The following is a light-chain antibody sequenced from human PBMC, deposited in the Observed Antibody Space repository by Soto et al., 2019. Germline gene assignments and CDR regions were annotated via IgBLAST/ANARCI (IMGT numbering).Light chain of an antibody. CDR1: SSDVGGXNY. CDR3: SSYTSXSTXV. V-gene: IGLV2-14*01. J-gene: IGLJ1*01. CDR2: EVS. Sequence: QSALTQPASVSGSPGQSITISCTGTSSDVGGXNYVSWYQQXXGKAPKLMIYEVSNRPSGVSNRFSGSKSANTASLTISGXXAEDEADYYCSSYTSXSTXVFGTXTQLTVL.